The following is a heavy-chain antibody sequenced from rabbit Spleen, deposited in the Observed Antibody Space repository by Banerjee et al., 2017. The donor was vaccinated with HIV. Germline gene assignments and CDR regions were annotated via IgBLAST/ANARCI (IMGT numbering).Heavy chain of an antibody. Sequence: QQQLEESGGDLVKPEGSLTLTCTASGFSLISSYWICWVRQAPGKGLEWIACINTVTGKSVYATWAKGRFTISRTSSTTVTLRMTSLTAADRATYFCARDLVGVIGWNFYLWGPGTLVTVS. J-gene: IGHJ4*01. CDR2: INTVTGKS. CDR1: GFSLISSYW. CDR3: ARDLVGVIGWNFYL. D-gene: IGHD1-1*01. V-gene: IGHV1S45*01.